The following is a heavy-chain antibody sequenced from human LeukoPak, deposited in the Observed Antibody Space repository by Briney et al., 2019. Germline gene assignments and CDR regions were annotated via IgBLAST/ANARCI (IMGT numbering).Heavy chain of an antibody. CDR1: GGSISSSSYY. D-gene: IGHD3-22*01. CDR2: IYYSGST. Sequence: SETLSLTCTVSGGSISSSSYYWGWIRQPPGKGLEWIGSIYYSGSTYYNPSLKSRVTISVDTSKNQFSLKLSSVTAADTAVYYCARAVDRYDSGDSPGSDWYFDLWGRGTLVTVSS. CDR3: ARAVDRYDSGDSPGSDWYFDL. J-gene: IGHJ2*01. V-gene: IGHV4-39*07.